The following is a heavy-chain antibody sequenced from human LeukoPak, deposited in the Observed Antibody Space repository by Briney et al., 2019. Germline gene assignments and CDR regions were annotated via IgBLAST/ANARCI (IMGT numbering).Heavy chain of an antibody. D-gene: IGHD5-18*01. CDR2: ISSSSSYI. J-gene: IGHJ4*02. V-gene: IGHV3-21*01. CDR3: ARENTAMVTASDY. CDR1: GFTFSSYS. Sequence: GGSLRLSCAASGFTFSSYSMNRVRQAPGKGLEWVSSISSSSSYIYYADSVKGRFTISRDNAKNSLYLQMNSLRAEDTAVYYCARENTAMVTASDYWGQGTLVTVSS.